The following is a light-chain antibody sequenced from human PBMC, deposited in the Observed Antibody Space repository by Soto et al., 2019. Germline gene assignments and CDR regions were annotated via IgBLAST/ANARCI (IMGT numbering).Light chain of an antibody. J-gene: IGLJ2*01. CDR3: SSYTSSSTLL. CDR2: AVS. Sequence: QSALTQPASVSGSPGQSITISCTGTSSDVGGYNYVSWYQQHPGKAPKLMIYAVSNRPSGVSNRFSGSKSGNTASLTISGLQAEYEADYYCSSYTSSSTLLFGGGTKLTV. CDR1: SSDVGGYNY. V-gene: IGLV2-14*01.